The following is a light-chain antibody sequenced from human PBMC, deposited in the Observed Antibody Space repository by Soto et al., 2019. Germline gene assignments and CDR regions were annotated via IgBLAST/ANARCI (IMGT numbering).Light chain of an antibody. Sequence: EVVMTQSPATLSVSPGERATLSCRASQSVGSNLAWYQQKPGQTPRLLIYVASTRAPGIPARFSGSGSGTDFTLTISGLEPEDFSVYYCQQRDKWPITFGQGTRLEI. V-gene: IGKV3-11*01. CDR2: VAS. CDR1: QSVGSN. J-gene: IGKJ5*01. CDR3: QQRDKWPIT.